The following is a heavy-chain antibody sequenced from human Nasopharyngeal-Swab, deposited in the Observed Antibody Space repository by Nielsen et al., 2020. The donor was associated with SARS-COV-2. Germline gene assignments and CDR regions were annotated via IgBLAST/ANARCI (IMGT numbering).Heavy chain of an antibody. CDR3: ARETDYDFWSVGKGWFDP. Sequence: GESLKISCAASGFTFSSYAMHWVRQAPGKGLEWVAVISYDGSNKYYADSVKGRFTISRDNSKNTLYLQMNSLRAEDTAVYYCARETDYDFWSVGKGWFDPWGQGTLVTVSS. CDR1: GFTFSSYA. V-gene: IGHV3-30-3*01. J-gene: IGHJ5*02. CDR2: ISYDGSNK. D-gene: IGHD3-3*01.